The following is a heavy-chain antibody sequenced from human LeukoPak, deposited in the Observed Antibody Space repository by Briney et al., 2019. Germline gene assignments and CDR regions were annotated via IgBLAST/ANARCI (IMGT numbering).Heavy chain of an antibody. V-gene: IGHV4-4*07. J-gene: IGHJ4*02. D-gene: IGHD1-1*01. Sequence: SETLSLTCSVSGDSISYFYWSWIRQAAGKRLEWIGRISGSGSTDYNASLKSRVTMSVDTSKNQLSLKVISVTAADTAVYYCVRVTTGTVDYWGQGILVTVSS. CDR2: ISGSGST. CDR3: VRVTTGTVDY. CDR1: GDSISYFY.